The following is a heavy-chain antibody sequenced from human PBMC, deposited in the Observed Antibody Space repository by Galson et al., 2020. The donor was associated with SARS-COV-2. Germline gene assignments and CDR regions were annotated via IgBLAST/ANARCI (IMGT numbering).Heavy chain of an antibody. J-gene: IGHJ5*02. D-gene: IGHD3-3*01. CDR2: IYYSGST. V-gene: IGHV4-31*03. CDR1: GGSISSGGYY. CDR3: ARVAVSLYFGVVIWGGGFDP. Sequence: SETLSLTCTVSGGSISSGGYYWSWIRQHPGKGLEWIGYIYYSGSTYYNPSLKSRVTISVDTSKNQFSLKLSSVTAADTAVYYCARVAVSLYFGVVIWGGGFDPWGQGTLVTVSS.